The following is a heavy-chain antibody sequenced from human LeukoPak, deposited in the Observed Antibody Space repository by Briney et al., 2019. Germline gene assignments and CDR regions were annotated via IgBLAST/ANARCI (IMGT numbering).Heavy chain of an antibody. CDR3: ARGPHAKYSYGPLRRFDP. D-gene: IGHD5-18*01. J-gene: IGHJ5*02. V-gene: IGHV4-39*07. Sequence: SETLSLTCTVSGGSISSSSYYWGWIRQPPGKGLEWIGEINHSGSTNYNPSLKSRVTISVDTSKNQFSLKLSSVTAADTAVYYCARGPHAKYSYGPLRRFDPWGQGTLVTVSS. CDR1: GGSISSSSYY. CDR2: INHSGST.